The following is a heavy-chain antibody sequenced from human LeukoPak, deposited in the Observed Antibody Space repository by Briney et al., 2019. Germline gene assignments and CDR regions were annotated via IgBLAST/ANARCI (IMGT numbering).Heavy chain of an antibody. J-gene: IGHJ4*02. V-gene: IGHV1-2*02. CDR3: ATHYYDSSGYLTDAFDI. D-gene: IGHD3-22*01. Sequence: ASVKVSCKASGYTFTGYYMHWVRQAPGQGLEWMGWINPNSGGTNYAQKFQGRVTMTRDTSISTAYMELSRLRSDDTAVYYCATHYYDSSGYLTDAFDIWGQGTLVTVSS. CDR1: GYTFTGYY. CDR2: INPNSGGT.